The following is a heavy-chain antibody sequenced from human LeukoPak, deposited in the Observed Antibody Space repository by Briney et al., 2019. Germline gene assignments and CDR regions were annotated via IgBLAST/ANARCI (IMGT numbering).Heavy chain of an antibody. Sequence: GASVKVSCKASGYTSTGYYMHWVRQAPGQGLEWMGRINPNSGGTNYAQKFQGRVTMTRDTSISTAYMELSRLRSDDTAVYYCARCGFGELLNWFDPWGQGTLVTVSS. D-gene: IGHD3-10*01. J-gene: IGHJ5*02. CDR2: INPNSGGT. CDR3: ARCGFGELLNWFDP. CDR1: GYTSTGYY. V-gene: IGHV1-2*06.